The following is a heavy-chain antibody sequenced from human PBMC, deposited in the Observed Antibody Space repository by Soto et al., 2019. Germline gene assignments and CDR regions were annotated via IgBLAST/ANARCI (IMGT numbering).Heavy chain of an antibody. CDR3: ARAFRDSSGYDIEY. D-gene: IGHD3-22*01. CDR2: IIPILGIA. Sequence: SVKVSCKASGGTFSSYAFSWVRQAPGQGLEWMGRIIPILGIANYARKFQGRVTITADKSTSTAYMELSSLRSEDTAVYYCARAFRDSSGYDIEYWGQGTLVTVSS. V-gene: IGHV1-69*04. J-gene: IGHJ4*02. CDR1: GGTFSSYA.